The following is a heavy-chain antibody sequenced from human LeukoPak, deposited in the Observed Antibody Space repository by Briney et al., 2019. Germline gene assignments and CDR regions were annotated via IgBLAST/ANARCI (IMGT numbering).Heavy chain of an antibody. J-gene: IGHJ4*02. V-gene: IGHV3-23*01. Sequence: GGSLRLSCAASGFTFSNYAMSWVRQAPVKGLEWVSAMSGSGGSTYYADSVKGRFTISRDNSKNTLYLQMNSLRAEDTAVYYCAKDLASVSLYCSGGSCYLPISGLFDYWGQGTLVTVSS. CDR3: AKDLASVSLYCSGGSCYLPISGLFDY. D-gene: IGHD2-15*01. CDR2: MSGSGGST. CDR1: GFTFSNYA.